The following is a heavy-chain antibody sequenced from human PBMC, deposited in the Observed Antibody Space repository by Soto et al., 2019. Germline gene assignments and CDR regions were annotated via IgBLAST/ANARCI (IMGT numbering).Heavy chain of an antibody. CDR1: GYTFTSYG. Sequence: QVQLVQSGAEVKKPGASVKVSCKASGYTFTSYGISWVRQSPGQGIEWMGWISAYNGNTNYAQKLKGRVTMTTDTSTSTAYMELRSLRSDDTAVYYCARVFWSARDYVCWFDPWGQGTLVTVSS. V-gene: IGHV1-18*01. CDR3: ARVFWSARDYVCWFDP. D-gene: IGHD4-17*01. J-gene: IGHJ5*02. CDR2: ISAYNGNT.